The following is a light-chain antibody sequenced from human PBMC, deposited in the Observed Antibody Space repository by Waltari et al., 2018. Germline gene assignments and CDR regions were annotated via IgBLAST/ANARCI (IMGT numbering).Light chain of an antibody. Sequence: DIVMTQFPLSLTVTPGEPASISCRASQSPLNSKGYTFFDWYLQKPGQSPQLLIYSGSNRATGVPDRFSGSGSGTYFTLKISRVEAEDVGVYYCMQGLQTPYTFGQGTKVEIK. CDR3: MQGLQTPYT. CDR1: QSPLNSKGYTF. CDR2: SGS. V-gene: IGKV2-28*01. J-gene: IGKJ2*01.